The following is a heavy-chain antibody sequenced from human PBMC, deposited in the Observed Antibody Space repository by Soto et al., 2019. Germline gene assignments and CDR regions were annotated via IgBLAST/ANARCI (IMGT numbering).Heavy chain of an antibody. V-gene: IGHV1-8*01. D-gene: IGHD2-2*01. CDR2: MNPNSGNT. CDR3: ARGRKQGGGYCSSTSCYGSQRRGYYYYYMDV. J-gene: IGHJ6*03. CDR1: GYTFTSYD. Sequence: ASVKVSCKASGYTFTSYDINWVRQATGQGLEWMGWMNPNSGNTGYAQKFQGRVTMTRNTSISTAYMELRSLRSEDTAVYYCARGRKQGGGYCSSTSCYGSQRRGYYYYYMDVWGKGTTVTVSS.